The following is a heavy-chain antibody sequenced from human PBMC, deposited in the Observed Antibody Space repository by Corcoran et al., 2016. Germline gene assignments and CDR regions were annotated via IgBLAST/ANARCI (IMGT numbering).Heavy chain of an antibody. J-gene: IGHJ4*02. CDR1: GFTVSSDY. D-gene: IGHD3-22*01. CDR2: LYSSGTT. V-gene: IGHV3-53*01. Sequence: EVQLVESGGGLIHPGGSLRLSCAASGFTVSSDYMGWVRQAPGKGLDWVSVLYSSGTTFYADSVKGRFTISRDNSMNTLYLQITRLRAEDKDVYYCARAPKGGIGYYYGWGQGTLVTVSS. CDR3: ARAPKGGIGYYYG.